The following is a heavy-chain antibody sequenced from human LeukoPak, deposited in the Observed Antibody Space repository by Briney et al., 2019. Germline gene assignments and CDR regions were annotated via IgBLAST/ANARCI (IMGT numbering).Heavy chain of an antibody. CDR1: GFTFSDYY. D-gene: IGHD6-13*01. CDR3: ARDRSKRLAAAGTGVAYYYYYYGMDV. CDR2: ISSSGSTI. Sequence: GGSLRLSCAASGFTFSDYYMSWIRQAPGKGLEWVSYISSSGSTIYYADSVKGRFTISRDNAKNSLYLQMNSLRAEDTAVYYCARDRSKRLAAAGTGVAYYYYYYGMDVWGQGTTVTVSS. V-gene: IGHV3-11*01. J-gene: IGHJ6*02.